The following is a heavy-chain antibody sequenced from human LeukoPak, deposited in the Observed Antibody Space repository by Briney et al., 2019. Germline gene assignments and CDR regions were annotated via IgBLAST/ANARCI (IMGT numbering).Heavy chain of an antibody. V-gene: IGHV1-2*02. D-gene: IGHD3-22*01. CDR1: GYTFTSYG. Sequence: ASVKVSCKASGYTFTSYGISWVRQAPGQGLEWMGWISAYSGGTNYAQKFQGRVTMTRDTSISTAYMELSRLRSDDTAVYYCARESLLVVADLRLYWFDPWGQGTLVTVSS. J-gene: IGHJ5*02. CDR3: ARESLLVVADLRLYWFDP. CDR2: ISAYSGGT.